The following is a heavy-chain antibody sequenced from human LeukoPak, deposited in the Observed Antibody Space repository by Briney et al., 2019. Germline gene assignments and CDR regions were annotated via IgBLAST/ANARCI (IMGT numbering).Heavy chain of an antibody. CDR1: GYTFTGYY. D-gene: IGHD3-10*01. V-gene: IGHV1-2*06. CDR2: INPNSGGT. CDR3: VRAEAVQSRYYYYGMDV. J-gene: IGHJ6*02. Sequence: ASVKVSCKASGYTFTGYYMHWVRQAPGQGLEWMGRINPNSGGTNYAQKFQGRVTMTRDTSISTAYMELSRLRSDDTAVYYCVRAEAVQSRYYYYGMDVWGQGTTVTVSS.